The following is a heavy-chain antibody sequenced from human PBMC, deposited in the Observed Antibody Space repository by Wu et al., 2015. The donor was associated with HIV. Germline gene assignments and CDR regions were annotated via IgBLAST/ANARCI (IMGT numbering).Heavy chain of an antibody. CDR2: IIPIFGTA. CDR3: ASYRGDLDAFDI. V-gene: IGHV1-69*13. J-gene: IGHJ3*02. CDR1: GYTFTSYG. D-gene: IGHD3-10*01. Sequence: QVQLVQSGVEVKKPGASVKVSCKASGYTFTSYGISWVRQAPGQGLEWMGRIIPIFGTANYAQKFQGRVTITADESTSTAYMELSSLRSEDTAVYYCASYRGDLDAFDIWGQGTMVTVSS.